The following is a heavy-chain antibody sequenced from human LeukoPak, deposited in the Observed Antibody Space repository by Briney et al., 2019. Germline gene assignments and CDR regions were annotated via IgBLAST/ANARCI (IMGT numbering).Heavy chain of an antibody. CDR3: ARSREDYYYYGMDV. J-gene: IGHJ6*02. CDR1: GGSFSGYY. V-gene: IGHV4-34*01. D-gene: IGHD2-2*01. CDR2: INHSGST. Sequence: PSETLSLTCAVYGGSFSGYYWSWIRQPPGKGLEWIGEINHSGSTNYNPSLKSRVTISVDTSKNQFPLKLSSVTAADTAVYYCARSREDYYYYGMDVWGQGTTVTVSS.